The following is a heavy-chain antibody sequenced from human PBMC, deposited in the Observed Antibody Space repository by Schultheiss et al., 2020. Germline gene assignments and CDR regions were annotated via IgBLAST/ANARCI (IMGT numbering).Heavy chain of an antibody. D-gene: IGHD2-15*01. J-gene: IGHJ4*02. CDR2: IYHSGST. V-gene: IGHV4-38-2*02. CDR3: ARDPEDYLFDY. CDR1: GYSISSGYY. Sequence: SETLSLTCAVSGYSISSGYYWGWIRQPPGKGLEWIGSIYHSGSTNYNPSLKSRVTISVDTSKNQFSLKLSSVTAADTAVYYCARDPEDYLFDYWGQGTLVTVSS.